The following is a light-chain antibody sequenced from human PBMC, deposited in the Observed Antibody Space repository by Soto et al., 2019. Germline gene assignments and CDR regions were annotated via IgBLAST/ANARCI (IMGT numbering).Light chain of an antibody. J-gene: IGLJ1*01. Sequence: QSVLTQPASVSGSPGQSITMSCTGTTSDVGSYIHLSWYQQHPGKAPKLMIYEVNKRPSGVPDRFSGSRSGNTASLTVSGLQTEDEADYYCSSYAGSNYVFGTGTKVTVL. CDR2: EVN. V-gene: IGLV2-8*01. CDR3: SSYAGSNYV. CDR1: TSDVGSYIH.